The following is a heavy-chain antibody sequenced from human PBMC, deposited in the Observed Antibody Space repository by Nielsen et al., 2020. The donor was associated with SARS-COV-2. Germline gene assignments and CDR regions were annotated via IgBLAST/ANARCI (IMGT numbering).Heavy chain of an antibody. Sequence: GGSLRLSCAASGFTFSSYSMNWVRQAPGKGLEWVSSISSSSSYIYYADSVKGRFTISRDNAKNSLCLQMNSLRAEDTAVYYCARDPTRGYSYGIFDYWGQGTLVTVSS. D-gene: IGHD5-18*01. CDR1: GFTFSSYS. J-gene: IGHJ4*02. CDR3: ARDPTRGYSYGIFDY. V-gene: IGHV3-21*01. CDR2: ISSSSSYI.